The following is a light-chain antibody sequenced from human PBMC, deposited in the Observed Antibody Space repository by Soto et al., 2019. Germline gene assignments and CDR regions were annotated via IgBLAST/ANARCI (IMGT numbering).Light chain of an antibody. J-gene: IGLJ1*01. CDR3: CSYAGDYTFV. CDR1: SSDVGGYNY. CDR2: DVK. Sequence: QSALTQARSVSASPGQSVTISCTGTSSDVGGYNYVSWYQQHPGRAPRVIIYDVKTRPSGVPDRFSGSKSGNTASLTISELQAEDEADYYCCSYAGDYTFVFGTGTKVTVL. V-gene: IGLV2-11*01.